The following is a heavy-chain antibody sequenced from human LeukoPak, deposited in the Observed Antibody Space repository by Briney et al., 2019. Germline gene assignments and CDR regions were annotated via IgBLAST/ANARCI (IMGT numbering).Heavy chain of an antibody. CDR2: IIPIFGTA. V-gene: IGHV1-69*13. J-gene: IGHJ5*02. CDR3: ARGGITIFGVVIKSCNWFDP. Sequence: GASVKVSCKASGGTFISYAISWVRQAPGQGLEWMGGIIPIFGTANYAKKFQGRVTITADESTSTAYMEMSSLRSEDTAVYYSARGGITIFGVVIKSCNWFDPWGQGTLVTVSS. D-gene: IGHD3-3*01. CDR1: GGTFISYA.